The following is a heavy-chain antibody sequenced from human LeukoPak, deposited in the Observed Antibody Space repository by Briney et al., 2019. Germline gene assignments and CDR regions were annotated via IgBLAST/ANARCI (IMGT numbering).Heavy chain of an antibody. CDR1: GSSIRTYN. CDR3: AIDSGIAVAGFDY. CDR2: TYTRGST. J-gene: IGHJ4*02. V-gene: IGHV4-4*07. Sequence: AETLSLTCTASGSSIRTYNWSWIRQPAGKGLEWIGRTYTRGSTNYNPSLKRRVTTSVDASTNHFLLKLTSVTAADTALFYCAIDSGIAVAGFDYSGRGTL. D-gene: IGHD6-19*01.